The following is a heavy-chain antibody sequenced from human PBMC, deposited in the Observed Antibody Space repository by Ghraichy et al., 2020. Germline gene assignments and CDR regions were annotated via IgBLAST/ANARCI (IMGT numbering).Heavy chain of an antibody. V-gene: IGHV3-74*01. J-gene: IGHJ1*01. D-gene: IGHD6-13*01. Sequence: GGSLRLSCAASGFTFSDYYMHWVRQAPGKGLVWVSRICFDGSCTGYADSVKGRFTISRDNAKNTLYLQMNSMVAEDTAVYFCARDSSTWYAIQHWGQGTLVTVSS. CDR3: ARDSSTWYAIQH. CDR1: GFTFSDYY. CDR2: ICFDGSCT.